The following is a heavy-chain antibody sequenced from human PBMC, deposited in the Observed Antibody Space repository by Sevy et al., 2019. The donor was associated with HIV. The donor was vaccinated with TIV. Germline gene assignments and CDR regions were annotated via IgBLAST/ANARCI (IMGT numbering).Heavy chain of an antibody. Sequence: GGSLRLSCAASGFTFSSYAMSWVRQAPGKGLEWVSVISGNGGYTYYADSVKGRFTISRDTSKNTLYLQMNSLRAEDTAVYYCAKGSTSSSEVGYFHYWGQGTLVTVSS. CDR2: ISGNGGYT. J-gene: IGHJ4*02. D-gene: IGHD2-2*01. V-gene: IGHV3-23*01. CDR3: AKGSTSSSEVGYFHY. CDR1: GFTFSSYA.